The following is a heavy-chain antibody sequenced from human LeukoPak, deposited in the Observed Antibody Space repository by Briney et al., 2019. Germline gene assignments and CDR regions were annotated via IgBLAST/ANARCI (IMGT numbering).Heavy chain of an antibody. V-gene: IGHV3-23*01. CDR3: AKDYSSGWLAIDY. J-gene: IGHJ4*02. CDR1: GFTFRSSA. Sequence: GGTLRLACAGSGFTFRSSATSWVCQTPGKGLGWVSSIYGNGQDTNYAKFGKGRFTISRDNSKDTLYLDMDTVKPEDTAVYYCAKDYSSGWLAIDYWGQGTLVTVSS. D-gene: IGHD6-19*01. CDR2: IYGNGQDT.